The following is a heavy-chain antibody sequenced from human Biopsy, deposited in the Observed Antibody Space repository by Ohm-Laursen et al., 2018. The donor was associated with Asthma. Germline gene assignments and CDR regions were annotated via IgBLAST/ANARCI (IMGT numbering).Heavy chain of an antibody. Sequence: SVNASCKASGASFSNYAISWVRQAPGQGLEWMGGLIPVLGTPDHAQMFEGRVTITADESTSTAYMELSSLSSEDTAVYYCARGYSGSDRIVYYYSGLEVWGQGTTVTVSS. V-gene: IGHV1-69*13. D-gene: IGHD5-12*01. CDR1: GASFSNYA. CDR3: ARGYSGSDRIVYYYSGLEV. J-gene: IGHJ6*02. CDR2: LIPVLGTP.